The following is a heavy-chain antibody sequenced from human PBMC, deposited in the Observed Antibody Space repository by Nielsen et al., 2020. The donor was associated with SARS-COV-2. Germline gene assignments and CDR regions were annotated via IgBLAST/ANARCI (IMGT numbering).Heavy chain of an antibody. CDR3: VKDIDSLVVRGVIHDAFDM. J-gene: IGHJ3*02. V-gene: IGHV3-74*01. D-gene: IGHD3-10*01. Sequence: GESLKISCAASGFTFSTYWMHWVRQAPGKGLEWVSRIKSDGTITNYADSVKGRFTISRDNAKNSLYLQMNTLRPDDTALYYCVKDIDSLVVRGVIHDAFDMWGQGIMVTVSS. CDR1: GFTFSTYW. CDR2: IKSDGTIT.